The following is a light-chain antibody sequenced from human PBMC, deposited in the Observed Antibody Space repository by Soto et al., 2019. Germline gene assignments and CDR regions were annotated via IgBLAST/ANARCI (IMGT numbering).Light chain of an antibody. CDR1: QSVSSN. CDR2: GAS. J-gene: IGKJ1*01. CDR3: QQYGGSPQT. V-gene: IGKV3-15*01. Sequence: EIVMTQSPATLSVSPGERATLSCRASQSVSSNLAWYQQKPGQAPRLPIYGASTRATGIPARFSGSGSGTEFTLTISSLQSEDFAVYYCQQYGGSPQTFGQGTNVEIK.